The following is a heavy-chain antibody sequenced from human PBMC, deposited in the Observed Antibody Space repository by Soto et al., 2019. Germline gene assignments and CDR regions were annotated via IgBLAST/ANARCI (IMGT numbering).Heavy chain of an antibody. Sequence: QITLKESGPTRVRPTQTLALTCTFSGFSLTTSGVGVGWIRKAPGQALEWLAVIYWDDDKRYSPSLKSRLTITKDTSKNQVVLIMADMDPVDTATYFCAHRGYMYGNWDHGYFDYWGQGTLVTVSS. CDR2: IYWDDDK. CDR3: AHRGYMYGNWDHGYFDY. V-gene: IGHV2-5*02. CDR1: GFSLTTSGVG. J-gene: IGHJ4*02. D-gene: IGHD7-27*01.